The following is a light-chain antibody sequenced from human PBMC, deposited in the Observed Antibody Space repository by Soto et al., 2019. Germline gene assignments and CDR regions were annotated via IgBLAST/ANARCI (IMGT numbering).Light chain of an antibody. CDR1: QGIPTW. V-gene: IGKV1-5*03. Sequence: DIQMTQSPSTLSASVGDRVTITCRASQGIPTWLAWYQQKPGKAPNLLIYKASNLESGVPSRFSGSGSGTEFTLTISGLQRDDFATYYCQQYETYYTFGQGTKLEIK. CDR3: QQYETYYT. CDR2: KAS. J-gene: IGKJ2*01.